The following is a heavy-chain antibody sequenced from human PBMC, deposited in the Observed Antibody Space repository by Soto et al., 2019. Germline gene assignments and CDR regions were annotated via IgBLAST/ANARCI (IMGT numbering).Heavy chain of an antibody. J-gene: IGHJ6*02. D-gene: IGHD4-17*01. Sequence: GGSRGLSCAAPGFPLGGFAMHWVRQAPGKGLEWVAVISYDGSNKYYADSVKGRFTIYRDNYKNTLYLQMKSLRAEDTAVDYCAREQDYGDYYYGMDVWGQGTTVTVSS. CDR1: GFPLGGFA. CDR3: AREQDYGDYYYGMDV. V-gene: IGHV3-30-3*01. CDR2: ISYDGSNK.